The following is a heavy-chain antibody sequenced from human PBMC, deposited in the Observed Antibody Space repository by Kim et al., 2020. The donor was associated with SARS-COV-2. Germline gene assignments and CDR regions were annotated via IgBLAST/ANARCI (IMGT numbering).Heavy chain of an antibody. Sequence: SETLSLTCTVSGASMTDSGYYYWGWIRQPPGKGLEYIGRIYSGNTYYNPSLNRRVTISEDTSKNQFYLHVSSVTAAYTAMYYCTSPVLGAEINAFDIGGQGTMVTVS. V-gene: IGHV4-39*01. J-gene: IGHJ3*02. CDR1: GASMTDSGYYY. CDR3: TSPVLGAEINAFDI. D-gene: IGHD3-10*02. CDR2: IYSGNT.